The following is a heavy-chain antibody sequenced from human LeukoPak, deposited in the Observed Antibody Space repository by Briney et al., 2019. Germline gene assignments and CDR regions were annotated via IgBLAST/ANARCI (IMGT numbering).Heavy chain of an antibody. D-gene: IGHD2-15*01. Sequence: SETLSLTCAVSGGSISSGGYSWSWIRQPPGKGLEWIGYIYHSGSTYHNPSLKSRVTISVDRSKNQFSLELNSVTAADTAVYYCARGYSSSGTCPSFDYWGQGTLVTVSS. CDR3: ARGYSSSGTCPSFDY. CDR2: IYHSGST. J-gene: IGHJ4*02. V-gene: IGHV4-30-2*01. CDR1: GGSISSGGYS.